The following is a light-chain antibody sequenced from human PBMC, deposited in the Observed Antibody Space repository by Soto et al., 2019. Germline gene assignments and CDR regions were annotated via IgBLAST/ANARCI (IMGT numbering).Light chain of an antibody. CDR1: ESINKY. Sequence: DIQMTQSPATLSASVGDRVTLTCRASESINKYLAWYQQKPGKAPKLLIYQTSSLESGVPSRFSGSGSGTVFTLTISSLQPDDFATYYCQQSKTLYTFGQGTKLETK. J-gene: IGKJ2*01. CDR2: QTS. V-gene: IGKV1-5*03. CDR3: QQSKTLYT.